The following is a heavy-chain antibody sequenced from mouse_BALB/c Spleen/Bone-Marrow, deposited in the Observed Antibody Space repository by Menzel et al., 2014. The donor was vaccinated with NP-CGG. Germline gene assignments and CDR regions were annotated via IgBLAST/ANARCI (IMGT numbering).Heavy chain of an antibody. CDR1: GYTFSSYW. CDR3: ARAYYVNYDAMDY. J-gene: IGHJ4*01. D-gene: IGHD2-10*01. Sequence: QAQLKQSGAELMKPGASMKISCKATGYTFSSYWIEWVKQRPGHGLEWLGEILPGSGSTNYTERFKGKATFTADTSSNXAYMQLSSLTSEDSAVYYCARAYYVNYDAMDYWGQGTSVTVSS. CDR2: ILPGSGST. V-gene: IGHV1-9*01.